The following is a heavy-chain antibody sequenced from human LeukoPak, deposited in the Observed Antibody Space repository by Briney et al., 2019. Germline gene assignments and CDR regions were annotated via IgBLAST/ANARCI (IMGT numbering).Heavy chain of an antibody. V-gene: IGHV3-21*01. D-gene: IGHD1-26*01. J-gene: IGHJ4*02. Sequence: GGSLRLSCAASGFTFSSYSMTWVRQAPGKGLEWVSSSSGNYIYYADSVKGRFTISRDNAKNSLYLQMNSLRAEDTAVYYCARDREFSGSLPDYWGQGTLVTVSS. CDR3: ARDREFSGSLPDY. CDR1: GFTFSSYS. CDR2: SSGNYI.